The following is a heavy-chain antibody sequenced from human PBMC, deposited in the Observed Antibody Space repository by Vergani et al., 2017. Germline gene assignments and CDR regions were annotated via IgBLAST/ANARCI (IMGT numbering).Heavy chain of an antibody. CDR1: CGSISSSSHF. CDR2: IYYTGSA. V-gene: IGHV4-39*01. CDR3: VRHDSGHYDASYYGLDV. J-gene: IGHJ6*02. D-gene: IGHD3-16*01. Sequence: LLHKSGPGLVKPSETLSLTCTLSCGSISSSSHFWGLLRQTPGKGLEWIGSIYYTGSAYYNPSLKSRVSISVDASKNQFSLKLSSVTAADSAVYYCVRHDSGHYDASYYGLDVWGQGTTVTVS.